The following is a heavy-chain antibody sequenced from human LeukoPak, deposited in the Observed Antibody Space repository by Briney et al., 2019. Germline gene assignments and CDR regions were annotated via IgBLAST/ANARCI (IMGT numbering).Heavy chain of an antibody. CDR3: ARYDYSNYEAFDI. Sequence: SETLSLTCTVSGGSLNNYDWSWIRQPAGKGLEWIGRIYTSGNTNYNPSLKSRVTMSVDTSKNQFSLKLSSVTAADTAVYYCARYDYSNYEAFDIWGQGTMVIVSS. CDR1: GGSLNNYD. J-gene: IGHJ3*02. CDR2: IYTSGNT. V-gene: IGHV4-4*07. D-gene: IGHD4-11*01.